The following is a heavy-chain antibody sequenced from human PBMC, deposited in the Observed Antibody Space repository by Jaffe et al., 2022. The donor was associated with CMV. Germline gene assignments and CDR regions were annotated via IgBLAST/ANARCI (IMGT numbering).Heavy chain of an antibody. CDR1: GGSISSSSYY. D-gene: IGHD4-17*01. Sequence: QLQLQESGPGLVKPSETLSLTCTVSGGSISSSSYYWGWIRQPPGKGLEWIGSIYYSGSTYYNPSLKSRVTISVDTSKNQFSLKLSSVTAADTAVYYCAIVTTGPRGEYYFDYWGQGTLVTVSS. J-gene: IGHJ4*02. CDR2: IYYSGST. CDR3: AIVTTGPRGEYYFDY. V-gene: IGHV4-39*01.